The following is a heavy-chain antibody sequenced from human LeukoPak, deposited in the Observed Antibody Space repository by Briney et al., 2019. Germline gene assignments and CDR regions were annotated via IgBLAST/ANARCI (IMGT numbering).Heavy chain of an antibody. CDR3: TTVLWFGRKRQIDY. V-gene: IGHV3-15*01. CDR1: GFTFSNAW. D-gene: IGHD3-10*01. Sequence: PGGSLRLSCAASGFTFSNAWMSWVRQAPGKGLEWVGRIKSKTDGGTTDYAAPVKGRFTISRDNSKNTLYLKMNSLKTKDTAVYYCTTVLWFGRKRQIDYWGQGTLVTVSS. J-gene: IGHJ4*02. CDR2: IKSKTDGGTT.